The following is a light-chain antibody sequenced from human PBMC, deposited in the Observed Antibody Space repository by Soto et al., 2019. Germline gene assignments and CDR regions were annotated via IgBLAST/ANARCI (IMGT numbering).Light chain of an antibody. V-gene: IGKV1-39*01. Sequence: DIQMTQSPSSLSASVGDRVTITCRASQSISSYLNWYQQKPGKAPKLLIYAASSLQSGVPSRFSGSGSGTDFTLTISSLQPEDFATYYCQQCYSTPPEDTFGQGTKLEIK. CDR1: QSISSY. CDR3: QQCYSTPPEDT. J-gene: IGKJ2*01. CDR2: AAS.